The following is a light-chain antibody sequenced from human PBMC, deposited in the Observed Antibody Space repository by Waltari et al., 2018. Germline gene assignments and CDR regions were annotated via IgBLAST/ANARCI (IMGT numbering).Light chain of an antibody. CDR3: QQSYSSPYT. J-gene: IGKJ2*01. CDR1: QSIRSY. CDR2: TAA. V-gene: IGKV1-39*01. Sequence: DIQMTQSPSSLSASVGDRVIITCRASQSIRSYLNWYQQKPGKAPKLLIYTAANFQSGVPSRFSGSGSGTDFTLTITSLQPEDFATHYCQQSYSSPYTFGQGTKVETK.